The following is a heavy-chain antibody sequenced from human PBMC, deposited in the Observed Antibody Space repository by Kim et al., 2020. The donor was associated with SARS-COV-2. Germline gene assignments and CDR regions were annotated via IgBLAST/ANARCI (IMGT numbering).Heavy chain of an antibody. CDR1: GYTFTSYD. Sequence: ASVKVSCKASGYTFTSYDINWVRQATGQGLEWMGWMNPNSGNTGYAQKFQGRVTMTRNTSIRTAYMELSSLRSEDTAVYYCARGARYSGDDYAYWGQGTLVTVSS. D-gene: IGHD5-12*01. V-gene: IGHV1-8*01. CDR3: ARGARYSGDDYAY. J-gene: IGHJ4*02. CDR2: MNPNSGNT.